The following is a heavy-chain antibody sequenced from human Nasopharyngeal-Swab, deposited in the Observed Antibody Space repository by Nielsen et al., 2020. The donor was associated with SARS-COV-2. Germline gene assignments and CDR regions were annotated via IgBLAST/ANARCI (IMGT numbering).Heavy chain of an antibody. CDR3: ARSKAAHNWFDP. V-gene: IGHV4-59*01. D-gene: IGHD6-6*01. J-gene: IGHJ5*02. CDR2: IYYSGST. Sequence: SETLSLTCTVSGGSISSYYWSWIRQPPGKGLEWIGYIYYSGSTSYNPSLESRVTISVDTSKNQFSLKLSSVTAADTAVYYCARSKAAHNWFDPWGQGTLVTVSS. CDR1: GGSISSYY.